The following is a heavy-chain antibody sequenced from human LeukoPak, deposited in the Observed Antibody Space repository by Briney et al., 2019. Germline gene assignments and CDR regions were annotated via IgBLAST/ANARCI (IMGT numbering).Heavy chain of an antibody. J-gene: IGHJ4*02. CDR2: VHFSGTT. D-gene: IGHD2-15*01. Sequence: SETLSLTCSVSGGSIRANTNFWGWNSSNYWGWIRQPPGKGLEWIGSVHFSGTTYYHPSLQSRFTISVDTSKNQFSLEVTSVTAADTALYYCAAGKDIVVVVAATLEYWGQGTLVTVSS. V-gene: IGHV4-39*01. CDR1: GGSIRANTNFWGWNSSNY. CDR3: AAGKDIVVVVAATLEY.